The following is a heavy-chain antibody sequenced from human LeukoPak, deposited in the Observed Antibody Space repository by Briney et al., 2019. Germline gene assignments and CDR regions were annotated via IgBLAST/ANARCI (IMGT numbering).Heavy chain of an antibody. CDR3: ARWYCSGGSCYYGVYGYFDY. CDR2: INWNGGST. CDR1: GFTFDDYG. V-gene: IGHV3-20*04. D-gene: IGHD2-15*01. Sequence: RPGGSLRLSCAASGFTFDDYGMSWVRQAPGKGLEWVSGINWNGGSTGYADSVKGRFTISRDNSKNTLYLQMNSLRAEDTAVYYCARWYCSGGSCYYGVYGYFDYWGQGTLVTVSS. J-gene: IGHJ4*02.